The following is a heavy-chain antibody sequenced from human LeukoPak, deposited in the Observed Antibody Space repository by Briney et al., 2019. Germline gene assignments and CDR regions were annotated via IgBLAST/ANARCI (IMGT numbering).Heavy chain of an antibody. J-gene: IGHJ4*02. CDR1: GGSFSAHY. CDR2: INHSGST. V-gene: IGHV4-34*04. CDR3: ARGARPLGWFVVGRPPSEYYFDN. Sequence: NPSETLSLTCAVYGGSFSAHYWNWIRQVPGKGLEWIGGINHSGSTNSSPSLKGRATLSLDTSKNQFSLKLTSVTAADTAVYYCARGARPLGWFVVGRPPSEYYFDNWGQGTQVTVSS. D-gene: IGHD3-3*01.